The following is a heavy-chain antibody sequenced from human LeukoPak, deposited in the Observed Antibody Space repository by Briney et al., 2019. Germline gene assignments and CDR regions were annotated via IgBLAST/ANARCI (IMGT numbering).Heavy chain of an antibody. CDR2: ISYDGSNK. CDR1: GFTFSLHW. J-gene: IGHJ4*02. CDR3: AKGTMVRGDH. V-gene: IGHV3-30*18. Sequence: PGGSLRLSCVASGFTFSLHWSTWVRQAPGKGLEWVAVISYDGSNKYYADSVKGRFTISRDNSKNTLYLQMNSLRAEDTAVYYCAKGTMVRGDHWGQGTLVTVSS. D-gene: IGHD3-10*01.